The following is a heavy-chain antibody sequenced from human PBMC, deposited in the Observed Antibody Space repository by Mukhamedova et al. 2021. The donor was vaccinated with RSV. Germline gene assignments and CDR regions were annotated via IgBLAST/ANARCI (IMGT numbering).Heavy chain of an antibody. D-gene: IGHD3-22*01. V-gene: IGHV3-43*02. CDR3: AKAFDSSGYYSGAYFDY. CDR2: ISGDGGST. Sequence: VSLISGDGGSTYYADSVKGRFTISRDNSKNSLCLQMNSLRTEDTALYYCAKAFDSSGYYSGAYFDYWGQGTLVTVSS. J-gene: IGHJ4*02.